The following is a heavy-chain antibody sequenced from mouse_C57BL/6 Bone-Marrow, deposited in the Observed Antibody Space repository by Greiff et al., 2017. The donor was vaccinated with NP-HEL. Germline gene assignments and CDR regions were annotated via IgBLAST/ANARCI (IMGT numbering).Heavy chain of an antibody. CDR3: AREELLDY. CDR2: INPGSGGT. V-gene: IGHV1-54*01. Sequence: VKLQQSGAELVRPGTSVKVSCKASGYAFTNYLIEWVKQRPGQGLEWIGVINPGSGGTNYNEKFKGKATLTADKSSSTAYMQLSSLTSEDSAVYFCAREELLDYWGQGTTLTVSS. D-gene: IGHD2-1*01. J-gene: IGHJ2*01. CDR1: GYAFTNYL.